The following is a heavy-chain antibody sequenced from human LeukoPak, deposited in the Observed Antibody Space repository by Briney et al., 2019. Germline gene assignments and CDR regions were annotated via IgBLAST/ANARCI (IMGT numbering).Heavy chain of an antibody. Sequence: GGSLRLSCAASGFTFSSYAMSWVRQAPGKGLEWVSAISGSGGSTYYADSVKGRFTISRDNSKNTLYLQMNSLRAEDTAVYYCAKDQDVLRFLEWLPLGAFDIWGQGTMVTVSS. CDR1: GFTFSSYA. V-gene: IGHV3-23*01. CDR3: AKDQDVLRFLEWLPLGAFDI. D-gene: IGHD3-3*01. J-gene: IGHJ3*02. CDR2: ISGSGGST.